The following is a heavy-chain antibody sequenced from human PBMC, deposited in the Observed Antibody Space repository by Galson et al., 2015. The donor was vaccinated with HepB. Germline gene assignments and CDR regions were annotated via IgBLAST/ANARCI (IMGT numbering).Heavy chain of an antibody. V-gene: IGHV3-30-3*01. CDR2: ISYDGSNK. Sequence: SLRLSCAASGFTFSSYAMHWVRQAPGKGLEWVAVISYDGSNKYYADSVKGRFTISRDNSKNTLYLQMNSLRAEDTAVYYCARDDGGYGDYYFDYWGQGTLVTVSS. CDR1: GFTFSSYA. D-gene: IGHD4-17*01. J-gene: IGHJ4*02. CDR3: ARDDGGYGDYYFDY.